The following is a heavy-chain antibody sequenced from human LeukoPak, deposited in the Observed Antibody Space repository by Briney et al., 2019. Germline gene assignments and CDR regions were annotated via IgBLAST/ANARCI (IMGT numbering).Heavy chain of an antibody. D-gene: IGHD3-10*01. CDR2: IIPIFGTA. Sequence: SVKVSCXASGGTFSSYAISWVRQAPGQGLEWMGRIIPIFGTANYAQKFQGRVTITTDESTSTAYMELSSLRSEDTAVYYCASNYGSGSYVYYYMDVWGKGTTVTVSS. J-gene: IGHJ6*03. V-gene: IGHV1-69*05. CDR1: GGTFSSYA. CDR3: ASNYGSGSYVYYYMDV.